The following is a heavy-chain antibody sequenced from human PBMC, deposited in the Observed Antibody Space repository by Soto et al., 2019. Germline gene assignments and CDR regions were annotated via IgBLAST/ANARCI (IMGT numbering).Heavy chain of an antibody. CDR2: ISGSGGST. Sequence: GGSLRLSCAASGFTFSSYAMSWVRQAPGKGLEWVSAISGSGGSTYYADSVKGRFTISRDNSKNTLYLQMNSLRAEDTAVYYCAKFRVGLRPPNDAFDIWGQGTMVTVSS. J-gene: IGHJ3*02. V-gene: IGHV3-23*01. D-gene: IGHD3-10*01. CDR3: AKFRVGLRPPNDAFDI. CDR1: GFTFSSYA.